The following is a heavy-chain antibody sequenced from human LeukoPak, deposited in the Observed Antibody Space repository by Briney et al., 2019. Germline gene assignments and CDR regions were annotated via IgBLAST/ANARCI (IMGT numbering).Heavy chain of an antibody. CDR2: ISYDGSNK. V-gene: IGHV3-30*04. J-gene: IGHJ4*02. Sequence: GRSLRLSCAASGFTFSSYAMHWVRQAPGKGLEGVAVISYDGSNKYYADSVKGRFTISRDNSKNTLYLQMNSLRAEDTAVYYCARALRSSSWYGFDYWGQGTLVTVSS. CDR1: GFTFSSYA. CDR3: ARALRSSSWYGFDY. D-gene: IGHD6-13*01.